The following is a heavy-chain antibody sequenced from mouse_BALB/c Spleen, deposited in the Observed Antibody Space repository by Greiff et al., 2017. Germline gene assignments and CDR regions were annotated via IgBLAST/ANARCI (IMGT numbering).Heavy chain of an antibody. D-gene: IGHD2-14*01. J-gene: IGHJ1*01. CDR1: GFAFSSYD. CDR3: ARRRYEGYFDV. V-gene: IGHV5-12-1*01. CDR2: ISSGGGST. Sequence: EVQRVESGGGLVQPGGSRKLSCAASGFAFSSYDMSWVRQTPEKRLEWVAYISSGGGSTYYPDTVKGRFTISRDNAKNTLYLQMSSLKSEDTAMYYYARRRYEGYFDVWGAGTTVTVSS.